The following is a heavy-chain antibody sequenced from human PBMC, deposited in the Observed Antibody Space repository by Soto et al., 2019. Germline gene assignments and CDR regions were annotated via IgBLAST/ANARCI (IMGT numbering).Heavy chain of an antibody. CDR3: ASRDPGTSVDY. CDR2: INHSGST. CDR1: GGSFSGYY. J-gene: IGHJ4*02. Sequence: SETLSLTCAVYGGSFSGYYWSWIRQPPGKGLEWIGEINHSGSTNYNPSLKSRVTISRDKSENQFSLKVTSLTAADTAVYYCASRDPGTSVDYWGQGTLVTVS. D-gene: IGHD1-7*01. V-gene: IGHV4-34*01.